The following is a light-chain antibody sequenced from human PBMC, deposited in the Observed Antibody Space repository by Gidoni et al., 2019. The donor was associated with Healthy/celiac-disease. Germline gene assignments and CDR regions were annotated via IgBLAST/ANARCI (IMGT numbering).Light chain of an antibody. V-gene: IGKV1-6*01. CDR2: AVS. CDR3: LQDYNYPRT. CDR1: QGIRND. J-gene: IGKJ1*01. Sequence: AIQLPQSPSSLFASVGDRDTITCRASQGIRNDLGWYQQKPGKAPKLLIYAVSSLQSGVPSRFRDSGSGTDFTLTISSLQPEDFATYYCLQDYNYPRTFGQGTKVEIK.